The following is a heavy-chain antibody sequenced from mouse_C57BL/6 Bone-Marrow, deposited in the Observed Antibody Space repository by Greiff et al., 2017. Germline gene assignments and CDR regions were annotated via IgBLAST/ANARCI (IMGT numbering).Heavy chain of an antibody. CDR3: AREGDDGSLFDY. Sequence: QVQLQQSGAELARPGASVKLSCKASGYTFTSYGISWVKQRTGQGLEWIGEIYPRSGNTYYNEKFKGKATLTADKSSSTAYMELRSLTSEDSAVYFCAREGDDGSLFDYWGQGTTLTVSS. CDR1: GYTFTSYG. J-gene: IGHJ2*01. CDR2: IYPRSGNT. V-gene: IGHV1-81*01. D-gene: IGHD2-3*01.